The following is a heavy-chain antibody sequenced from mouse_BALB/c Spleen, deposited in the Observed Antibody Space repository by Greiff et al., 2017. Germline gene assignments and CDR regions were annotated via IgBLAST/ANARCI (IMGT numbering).Heavy chain of an antibody. CDR3: AREGLYRYDLFDY. CDR2: ISSGGST. Sequence: EVQGVESGGGLVKPGGSLKLSCAASGFTFSSYAMSWVRQTPEKRLEWVASISSGGSTYYPDSVKGRFTISRDNARNILYLQMSSLRSEDTAMYYCAREGLYRYDLFDYWGQGTTLTVSS. J-gene: IGHJ2*01. D-gene: IGHD2-14*01. V-gene: IGHV5-6-5*01. CDR1: GFTFSSYA.